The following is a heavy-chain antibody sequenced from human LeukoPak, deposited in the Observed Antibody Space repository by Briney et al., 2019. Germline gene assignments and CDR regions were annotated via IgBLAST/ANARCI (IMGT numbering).Heavy chain of an antibody. CDR2: INKDGGEK. J-gene: IGHJ6*02. CDR1: GFTFSSYW. D-gene: IGHD3-10*01. CDR3: ARPSLITMVRGVIRSYYGMDV. Sequence: GGSLRLSCAASGFTFSSYWMSWVRQAPGKGLEWVANINKDGGEKYYVDSVKGRFTISRDNAKNSLYLQMNSLRAEDTAVYYCARPSLITMVRGVIRSYYGMDVWGQGTTVTVSS. V-gene: IGHV3-7*01.